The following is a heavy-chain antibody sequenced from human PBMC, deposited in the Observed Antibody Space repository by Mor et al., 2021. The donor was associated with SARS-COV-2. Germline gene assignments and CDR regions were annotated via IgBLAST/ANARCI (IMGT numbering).Heavy chain of an antibody. D-gene: IGHD6-13*01. V-gene: IGHV4-39*02. Sequence: SLKSRVTISVDTSKNQFSLKLSSVTAADTAVYYCAREARISGYSSSGIDYWGQGTLV. CDR3: AREARISGYSSSGIDY. J-gene: IGHJ4*02.